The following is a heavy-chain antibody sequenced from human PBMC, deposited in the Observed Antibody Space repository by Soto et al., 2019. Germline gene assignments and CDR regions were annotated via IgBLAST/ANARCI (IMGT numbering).Heavy chain of an antibody. Sequence: QVQLVESGGGVVQPERSLRLSCAASGFIFSNYGMHWVRQAPGKGLEWVAVVSSAGSTKYYADSVKGRFTISRDNSKNTVFLQMNSLRAEATAVYYCAKDLGYSYGGFFDYWGQGTLVTVSS. CDR2: VSSAGSTK. CDR1: GFIFSNYG. V-gene: IGHV3-30*18. J-gene: IGHJ4*02. CDR3: AKDLGYSYGGFFDY. D-gene: IGHD5-18*01.